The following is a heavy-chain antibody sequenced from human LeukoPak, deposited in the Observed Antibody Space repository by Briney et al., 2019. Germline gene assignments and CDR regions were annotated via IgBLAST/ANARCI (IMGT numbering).Heavy chain of an antibody. CDR2: IKSKTDGGTT. D-gene: IGHD6-6*01. CDR1: GFTFSNAW. CDR3: TTVPDSSSSPSADY. Sequence: PGGSLRLSCAASGFTFSNAWMSWVRQAPGKGLEWVGRIKSKTDGGTTDYAAPVKGRFTISRGDSKNTLYLQMNSLKTEDTAVYYCTTVPDSSSSPSADYWGQETLVTVSS. J-gene: IGHJ4*02. V-gene: IGHV3-15*01.